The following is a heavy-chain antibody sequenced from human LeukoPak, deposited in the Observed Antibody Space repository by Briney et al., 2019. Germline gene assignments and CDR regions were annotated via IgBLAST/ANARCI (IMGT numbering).Heavy chain of an antibody. Sequence: GGSLRLSCAAAGFTFDDYFMVWVRQAPGKGLEWVSYISSSSYIYYADSVKGRFTISRDNAKNSLYLQMNSLRAEDTDVYYCARDQGITMVRGGHHYGMDVWGQGTTVTVSS. CDR3: ARDQGITMVRGGHHYGMDV. J-gene: IGHJ6*02. D-gene: IGHD3-10*01. CDR1: GFTFDDYF. V-gene: IGHV3-69-1*01. CDR2: ISSSSYI.